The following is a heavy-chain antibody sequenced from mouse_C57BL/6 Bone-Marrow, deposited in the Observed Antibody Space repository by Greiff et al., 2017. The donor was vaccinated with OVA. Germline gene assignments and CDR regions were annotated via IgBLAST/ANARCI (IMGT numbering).Heavy chain of an antibody. V-gene: IGHV1-15*01. D-gene: IGHD2-4*01. Sequence: QVQLQQSGAELVRPGASVTLSCKASGYTFTDYEMHWVKQTPVHGLEWIGAIDPETGGTAYNQKFKGKAILTADKSSSTAYMELRSLTSEDSAVYYCTRASLYDFEGAMDYWGQGTSVTVSS. CDR3: TRASLYDFEGAMDY. CDR1: GYTFTDYE. CDR2: IDPETGGT. J-gene: IGHJ4*01.